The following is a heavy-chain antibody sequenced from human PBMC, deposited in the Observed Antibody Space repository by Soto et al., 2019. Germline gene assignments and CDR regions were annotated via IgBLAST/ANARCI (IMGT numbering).Heavy chain of an antibody. V-gene: IGHV1-69*01. Sequence: QVQLVQSGAEVKKPGSSLNVSCKASGGTFSNFAFSWVRQAPGQGLEWMGGIVPVLNAPNYAQTFQGRFSITADESTSTVYMDLRSLRSEDTAVYYCARHLSWRSTSCLKLRPNYYYGMDVWGQGTTVTFSS. D-gene: IGHD2-2*01. J-gene: IGHJ6*02. CDR2: IVPVLNAP. CDR1: GGTFSNFA. CDR3: ARHLSWRSTSCLKLRPNYYYGMDV.